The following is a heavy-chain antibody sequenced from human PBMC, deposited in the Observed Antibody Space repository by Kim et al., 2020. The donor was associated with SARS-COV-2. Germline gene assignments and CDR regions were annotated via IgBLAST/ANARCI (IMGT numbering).Heavy chain of an antibody. CDR2: ISGSGGST. Sequence: GGSLRLSCAASGFTFSSYAMSWVRQAPGKGLEWVSAISGSGGSTYYADSVKGRFTISRDNSKNTLYLQMNSLRAKDTAVYYCAKGGSSFQNFDYWGQGTLVTVSS. CDR1: GFTFSSYA. CDR3: AKGGSSFQNFDY. D-gene: IGHD6-6*01. V-gene: IGHV3-23*01. J-gene: IGHJ4*02.